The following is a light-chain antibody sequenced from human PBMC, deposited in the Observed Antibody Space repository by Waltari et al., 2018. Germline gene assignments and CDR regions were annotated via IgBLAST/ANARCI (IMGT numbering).Light chain of an antibody. CDR1: SGSLSTTSY. J-gene: IGLJ3*02. CDR2: KAN. V-gene: IGLV8-61*01. CDR3: ALYMGSGIWV. Sequence: QTVVTQEPSLSVSPGGTVTLTCALSSGSLSTTSYATWYQQTPGQAPRTLVYKANARSSGVPDRRSGSILGNTAALTITGAQADDESEYYCALYMGSGIWVFGGGTRWTVL.